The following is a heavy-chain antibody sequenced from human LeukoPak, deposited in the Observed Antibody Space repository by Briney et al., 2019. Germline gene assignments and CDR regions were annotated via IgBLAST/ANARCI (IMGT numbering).Heavy chain of an antibody. J-gene: IGHJ4*02. CDR3: ARDQPYSSGWYYFDY. D-gene: IGHD6-19*01. Sequence: GGSLRLSCAASGFTVSSNYVSWVRQAPGKGLEWVSVIYSGGSTYYADSVKGRFTISRHNSKNTLYLQMNSLRAEDTAVYYCARDQPYSSGWYYFDYWGQGTLVTVSS. V-gene: IGHV3-53*04. CDR2: IYSGGST. CDR1: GFTVSSNY.